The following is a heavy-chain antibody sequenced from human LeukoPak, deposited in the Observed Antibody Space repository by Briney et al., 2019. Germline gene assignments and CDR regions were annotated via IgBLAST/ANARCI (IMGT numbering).Heavy chain of an antibody. CDR2: ISSSSSYI. CDR3: ARIGLVVVTASDY. CDR1: GFTFSSHS. D-gene: IGHD3-22*01. V-gene: IGHV3-21*01. J-gene: IGHJ4*02. Sequence: GGSLRLSCAASGFTFSSHSMNWVRQAPGKGLEWVSSISSSSSYIYYADSVKGRFTISRDNAKNSLYLQMNSLRAEDTAVYYCARIGLVVVTASDYWGQGTLVTVSS.